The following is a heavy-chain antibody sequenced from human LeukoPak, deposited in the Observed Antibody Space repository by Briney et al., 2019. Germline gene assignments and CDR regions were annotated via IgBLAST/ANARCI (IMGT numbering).Heavy chain of an antibody. CDR1: GCTFSSYA. Sequence: GASMKVSCKASGCTFSSYAISWVRQAPGQGLEWMGGIIPIFGTANYAQKFQGRVTITADKSTSTAYMELSSLRSEDTAVYYCASYCSSTSCYGPYYGMDVWGKGTTVTVSS. D-gene: IGHD2-2*01. CDR2: IIPIFGTA. CDR3: ASYCSSTSCYGPYYGMDV. J-gene: IGHJ6*04. V-gene: IGHV1-69*06.